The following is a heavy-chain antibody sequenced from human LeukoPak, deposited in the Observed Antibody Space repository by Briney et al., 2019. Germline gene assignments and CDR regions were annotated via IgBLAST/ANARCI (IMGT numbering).Heavy chain of an antibody. CDR1: GGSISSSTYY. J-gene: IGHJ4*02. CDR3: ARGPHTGVNYYDSSGYYY. CDR2: IYYSGTT. Sequence: PSETLSLSCTVSGGSISSSTYYWGWIRQPPGQGLEWIGSIYYSGTTYYHSSLKSRVTMSVDTSKNQFSLKLSSVTAADTAVYYCARGPHTGVNYYDSSGYYYWGQGTLVTVSS. V-gene: IGHV4-39*01. D-gene: IGHD3-22*01.